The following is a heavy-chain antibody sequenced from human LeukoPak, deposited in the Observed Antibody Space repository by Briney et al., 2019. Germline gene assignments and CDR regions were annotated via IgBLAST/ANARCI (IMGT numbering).Heavy chain of an antibody. V-gene: IGHV4-4*02. D-gene: IGHD1-26*01. J-gene: IGHJ4*02. Sequence: PSETLSLTCGVSGGSIRSTNWWSWVRQPPGQGPEWIGEISLTGETNYNPSLNGRVTMSLDGSRNQLSLTLTSVTAADTAIYYCSRESGAFCPFGYWGQGTLVIVPP. CDR3: SRESGAFCPFGY. CDR1: GGSIRSTNW. CDR2: ISLTGET.